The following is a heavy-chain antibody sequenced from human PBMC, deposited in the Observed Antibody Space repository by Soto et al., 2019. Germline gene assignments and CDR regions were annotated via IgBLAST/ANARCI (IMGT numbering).Heavy chain of an antibody. Sequence: SETLSLTCTVSGDSVISNWYWGWVRQSPGKGLEWIADMFHSGSTNYSPSLESRVTLSVDKSKNQFSLKMNSVTAADTAVYFCARVMVRGVIITPGDAFDIWGQGTMVTVSS. CDR3: ARVMVRGVIITPGDAFDI. CDR1: GDSVISNWY. J-gene: IGHJ3*02. CDR2: MFHSGST. D-gene: IGHD3-10*01. V-gene: IGHV4-4*02.